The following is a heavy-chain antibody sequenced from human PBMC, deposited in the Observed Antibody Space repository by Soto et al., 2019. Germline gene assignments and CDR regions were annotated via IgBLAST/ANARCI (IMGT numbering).Heavy chain of an antibody. J-gene: IGHJ4*02. CDR1: GFTFSSYG. V-gene: IGHV3-30*03. CDR2: ISYDGSNK. Sequence: QVQLVESGGGVVQPGRSLRLSCAASGFTFSSYGMHWVRQAPGKGLEWVAVISYDGSNKYYSDSVKGRFTISRDNAKNTLYLQMNSLRAEDTAVYYCASDYGDCDYWGQGTLVTVSS. CDR3: ASDYGDCDY. D-gene: IGHD4-17*01.